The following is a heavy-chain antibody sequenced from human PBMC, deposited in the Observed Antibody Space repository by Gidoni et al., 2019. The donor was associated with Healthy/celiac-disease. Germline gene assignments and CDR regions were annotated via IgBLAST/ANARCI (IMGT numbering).Heavy chain of an antibody. D-gene: IGHD2-15*01. Sequence: QVQLVQSGAEVKKPGASVTVSCKASGYTFTSYGIIWVRQAPGQGREWMGWISAYNGNTNYAQKLQGRVTMTTDTSTSTAYMELRSLRSDDTAVYYCARDGLGYCSGGSCYSDYWGQGTLVTGSS. CDR2: ISAYNGNT. J-gene: IGHJ4*02. V-gene: IGHV1-18*04. CDR1: GYTFTSYG. CDR3: ARDGLGYCSGGSCYSDY.